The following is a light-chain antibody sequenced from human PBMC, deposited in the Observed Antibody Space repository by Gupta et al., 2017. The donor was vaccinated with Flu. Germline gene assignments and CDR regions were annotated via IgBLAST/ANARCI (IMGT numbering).Light chain of an antibody. CDR2: EAS. Sequence: DTVLTQSPATLSLSPGESATLSCRASQNIYSNLAWYRQRPGQSPRLLVYEASRRATGIPSRFNGSGSGTDFTLTISSLESEDFGVYFCQQRGDWPHTFGGGTRVDLK. J-gene: IGKJ4*01. V-gene: IGKV3-11*01. CDR1: QNIYSN. CDR3: QQRGDWPHT.